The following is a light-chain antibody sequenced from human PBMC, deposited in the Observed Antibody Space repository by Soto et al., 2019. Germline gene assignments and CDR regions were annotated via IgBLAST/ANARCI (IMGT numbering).Light chain of an antibody. J-gene: IGLJ1*01. CDR2: EVS. V-gene: IGLV2-23*02. Sequence: QSVLTQPASVSGSPGQSITISCTGTSSDVGSYNLVSWYQQHPGKAPKLMIYEVSKRPSGVSNRFSGSNSGNTASLTISGLQVEDEADYYCCSYAGSSTPLIFGTGTKVTVL. CDR3: CSYAGSSTPLI. CDR1: SSDVGSYNL.